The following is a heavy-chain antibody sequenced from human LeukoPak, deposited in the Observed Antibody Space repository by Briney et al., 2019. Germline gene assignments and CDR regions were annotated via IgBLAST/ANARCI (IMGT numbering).Heavy chain of an antibody. CDR2: ISISGSTI. V-gene: IGHV3-11*01. CDR3: ARVESSSPADLGYLAFDI. D-gene: IGHD5-18*01. J-gene: IGHJ3*02. Sequence: GGSLRLSCAASGFTFSDYYMSWIRQAPGKGLEWVSYISISGSTIYYADSVKGRFTISRDNAKNSLYLQMNSLRAEDTAVYYCARVESSSPADLGYLAFDIWGQGTMVTVSS. CDR1: GFTFSDYY.